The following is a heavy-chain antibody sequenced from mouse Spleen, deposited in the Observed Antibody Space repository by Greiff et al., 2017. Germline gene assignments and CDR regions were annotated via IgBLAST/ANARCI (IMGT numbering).Heavy chain of an antibody. V-gene: IGHV5-17*01. CDR3: ARPDYGSSYPFDY. Sequence: EVQGVESGGGLVKPGGSLKLSCAASGFTFSDYGMHWVRQAPEKGLEWVAYISSGSSTIYYADTVKGRFTISRDNAKNTLFLQMTSLRSEDTAMYYCARPDYGSSYPFDYWGQGTTLTVSS. CDR1: GFTFSDYG. D-gene: IGHD1-1*01. CDR2: ISSGSSTI. J-gene: IGHJ2*01.